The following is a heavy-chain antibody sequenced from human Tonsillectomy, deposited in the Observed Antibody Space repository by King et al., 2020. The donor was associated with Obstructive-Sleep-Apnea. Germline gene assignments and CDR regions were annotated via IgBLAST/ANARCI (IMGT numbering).Heavy chain of an antibody. J-gene: IGHJ6*02. CDR3: ARDGMKIDV. V-gene: IGHV3-21*01. CDR2: ISSSSSYI. D-gene: IGHD1-26*01. CDR1: GFTFSSYS. Sequence: VQLVETGGGLVKPGGSLRLSCAASGFTFSSYSMNWVRQAPGKGLEWVSSISSSSSYIYHADSVKGRFTISRDNAKNSLYLQMNSLRAEDTAVYYCARDGMKIDVWGQGTTVTVSS.